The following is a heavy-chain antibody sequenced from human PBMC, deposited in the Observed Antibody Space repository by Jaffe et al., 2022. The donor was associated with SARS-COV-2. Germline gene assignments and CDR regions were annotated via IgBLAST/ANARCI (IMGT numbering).Heavy chain of an antibody. J-gene: IGHJ6*02. V-gene: IGHV3-13*01. CDR2: IGTAGDT. CDR3: ARGEVVVARGYGMDV. Sequence: EVQLVESGGGLVQPGGSLRLSCAASGFTFSSYDMHWVRQATGKGLEWVSAIGTAGDTYYPGSVKGRFTISRENAKNSLYLQMNSLRAGDTAVYYCARGEVVVARGYGMDVWGQGTTVTVSS. D-gene: IGHD2-15*01. CDR1: GFTFSSYD.